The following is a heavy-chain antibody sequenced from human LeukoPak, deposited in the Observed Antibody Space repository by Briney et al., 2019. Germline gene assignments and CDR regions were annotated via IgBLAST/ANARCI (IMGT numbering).Heavy chain of an antibody. CDR1: GFTVSSNY. V-gene: IGHV3-23*01. D-gene: IGHD6-19*01. CDR2: ITGSGAFT. CDR3: AKRSAESSGYFNY. J-gene: IGHJ4*02. Sequence: GGSLRLSCAASGFTVSSNYMTWVRQAPGKGLEWVSAITGSGAFTDYADSVKGRFTISRDNSKNTLYLQMNSLRAEDTAAYYCAKRSAESSGYFNYWGQGILVTVSS.